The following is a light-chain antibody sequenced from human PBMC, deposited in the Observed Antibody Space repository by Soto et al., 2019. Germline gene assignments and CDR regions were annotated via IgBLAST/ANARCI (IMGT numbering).Light chain of an antibody. CDR2: QDS. CDR1: KLGDKY. Sequence: SYELTQPPSVSVSPGQTASITCSGDKLGDKYACWYQQKPGQSPVLVIYQDSKRPSGIPERFSGSNSGNTATLTISGTQAMXXADYYCQAWDSSTAVFGTGTKLTVL. J-gene: IGLJ1*01. CDR3: QAWDSSTAV. V-gene: IGLV3-1*01.